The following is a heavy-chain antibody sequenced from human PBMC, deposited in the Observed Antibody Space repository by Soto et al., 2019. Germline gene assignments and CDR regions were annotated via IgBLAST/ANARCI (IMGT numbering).Heavy chain of an antibody. V-gene: IGHV1-3*01. CDR3: ARAGWELRAFDI. J-gene: IGHJ3*02. CDR2: INAGNGNT. D-gene: IGHD1-26*01. Sequence: SVKVSCKASGYTFTSYAMHWVRQAPVQRLEWMGWINAGNGNTKYSQKFQGRVTITRDTSASTAYMELSSLRSEDTAVYYCARAGWELRAFDIWGQGTMVTVSS. CDR1: GYTFTSYA.